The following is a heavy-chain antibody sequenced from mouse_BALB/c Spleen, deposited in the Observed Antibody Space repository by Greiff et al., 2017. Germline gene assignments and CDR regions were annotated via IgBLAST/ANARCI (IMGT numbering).Heavy chain of an antibody. CDR3: ARDGYYGGYAMDY. CDR1: GFTFSSYA. Sequence: EVQLVESGGGLVKPGGSLKLSCAASGFTFSSYAMSWVRRTPEKRLEWVASISSGGSTYYPDSVKGRFTISRDIARNILYLQMSSLRSEDTAMYYCARDGYYGGYAMDYWGQGTSVTVSA. D-gene: IGHD2-3*01. V-gene: IGHV5-6-5*01. J-gene: IGHJ4*01. CDR2: ISSGGST.